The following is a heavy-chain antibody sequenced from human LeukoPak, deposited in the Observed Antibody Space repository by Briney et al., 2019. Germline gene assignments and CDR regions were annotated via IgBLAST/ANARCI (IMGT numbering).Heavy chain of an antibody. Sequence: ASVKVSCKASGYTLISYGISWVRQAPGQGLEWMGWISAYNGNTNYAQKLQGRVTMTRNISISTAYMELSSLRSEDTAVYYCARDSSGWYHWFDPWGQGTLVTVSS. V-gene: IGHV1-18*01. CDR2: ISAYNGNT. CDR1: GYTLISYG. D-gene: IGHD6-19*01. CDR3: ARDSSGWYHWFDP. J-gene: IGHJ5*02.